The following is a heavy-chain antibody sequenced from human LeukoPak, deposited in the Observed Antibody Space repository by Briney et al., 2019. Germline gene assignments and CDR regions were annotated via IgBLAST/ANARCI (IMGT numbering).Heavy chain of an antibody. J-gene: IGHJ4*02. CDR3: ARGGYSYGFLFEY. CDR1: GFSFSRYP. CDR2: ISDSGGGT. Sequence: PGGSLRLSCAASGFSFSRYPMGWVRQAPGKGLEWVSAISDSGGGTYYTDSVKGRFTISRDNSKTTLYLQMNSLRAEDTAVYYCARGGYSYGFLFEYWGQGTLVTVSS. V-gene: IGHV3-23*01. D-gene: IGHD5-18*01.